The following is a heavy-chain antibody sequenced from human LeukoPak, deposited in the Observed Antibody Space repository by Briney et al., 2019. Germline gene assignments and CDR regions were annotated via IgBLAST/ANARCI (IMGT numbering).Heavy chain of an antibody. CDR2: IKQDGSEK. J-gene: IGHJ4*02. CDR3: ARSQWLADRYFDY. V-gene: IGHV3-7*03. CDR1: GFTFSSYW. Sequence: GGSLRLSCAASGFTFSSYWMSWVRQAPGKGLGWVANIKQDGSEKYYVDSVKGRFTISRDNAKNSLYLQMNSLRAEDTAVYYCARSQWLADRYFDYWGQGTLVTVSS. D-gene: IGHD6-19*01.